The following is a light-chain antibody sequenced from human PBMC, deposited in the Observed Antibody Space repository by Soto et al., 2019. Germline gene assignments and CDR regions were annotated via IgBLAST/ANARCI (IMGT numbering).Light chain of an antibody. CDR3: QQYYNPSVYT. CDR2: WAS. Sequence: DIVMTQSPDSLAVSLGERATINCKSSQSVLYSSNNKNYLSWYQQKPGQPPKLLIYWASTRESGVPDRFSGSGSGTDFTLTISSLQAEDVAVYYCQQYYNPSVYTFGQGTKLEIK. J-gene: IGKJ2*01. V-gene: IGKV4-1*01. CDR1: QSVLYSSNNKNY.